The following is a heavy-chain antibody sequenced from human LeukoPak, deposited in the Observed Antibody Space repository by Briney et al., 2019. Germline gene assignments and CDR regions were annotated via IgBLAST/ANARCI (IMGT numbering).Heavy chain of an antibody. J-gene: IGHJ4*02. CDR2: INPNSGGT. V-gene: IGHV1-2*02. CDR1: GYTFTGYY. D-gene: IGHD5-24*01. Sequence: ASVKVSCKASGYTFTGYYMHWVRQAPGQGLEWMGWINPNSGGTDYAQKFQGRVTMTRDTSISTAYMELSRLRSDDTAVYYCASLEMATIYTYYFDYWGQGTLVTVSS. CDR3: ASLEMATIYTYYFDY.